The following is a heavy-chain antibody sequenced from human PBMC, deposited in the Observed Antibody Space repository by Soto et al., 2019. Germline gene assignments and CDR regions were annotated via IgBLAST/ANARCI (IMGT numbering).Heavy chain of an antibody. CDR2: INPATGAA. CDR1: GYPVTAYY. CDR3: ARGGGVGVAGSAAFDM. J-gene: IGHJ3*02. D-gene: IGHD3-3*01. V-gene: IGHV1-2*02. Sequence: QLHLVQSGAVVKKPGASVTVSCSASGYPVTAYYMHWVRQAPGRGLEWMGGINPATGAAKYTQTFQGRVTMARETSTSEVFMGLGGLTSEDTAVFYCARGGGVGVAGSAAFDMWGQGTLVTVSS.